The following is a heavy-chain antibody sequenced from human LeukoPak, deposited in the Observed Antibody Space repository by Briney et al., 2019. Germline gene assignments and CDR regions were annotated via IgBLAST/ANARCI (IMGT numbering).Heavy chain of an antibody. CDR3: ARDPQFNRRDGYNRGHAFDI. Sequence: SETLSLTCSVSGGSISYYYWSWIRQPPGKGLEWIGYIYYSGSTNYNPSLKSRVTMSVDTSKNQFSLILNSVTAADTAVYYCARDPQFNRRDGYNRGHAFDIWGQGTMVTVSS. CDR1: GGSISYYY. CDR2: IYYSGST. J-gene: IGHJ3*02. D-gene: IGHD5-24*01. V-gene: IGHV4-59*01.